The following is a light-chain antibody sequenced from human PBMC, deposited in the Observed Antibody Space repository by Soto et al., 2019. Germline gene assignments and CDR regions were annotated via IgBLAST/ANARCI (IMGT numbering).Light chain of an antibody. V-gene: IGKV3-15*01. CDR3: QQYNNWWT. CDR2: GAS. Sequence: EIVMTQSPATLSVSPGERATLSCRASQSVSSNLAWYQQKPGQAPRLLIYGASTRATGIPARFSGSGSGTXXXXXXXSLQXEDFXXXXXQQYNNWWTFGQGTKVEIK. J-gene: IGKJ1*01. CDR1: QSVSSN.